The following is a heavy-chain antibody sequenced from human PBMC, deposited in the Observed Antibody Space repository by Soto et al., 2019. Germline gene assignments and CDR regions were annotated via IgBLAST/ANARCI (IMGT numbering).Heavy chain of an antibody. CDR3: ATNYYDSSGSLLLDY. J-gene: IGHJ4*02. Sequence: ASVKVSCKASGGTFSSYAISWVRQAPGQGLEWMGGIIPIFGTANYAQKFQGRVTITADESTSTAYMELSSLRSEDTAVYYCATNYYDSSGSLLLDYWGQGTLVTVSS. V-gene: IGHV1-69*13. CDR1: GGTFSSYA. D-gene: IGHD3-22*01. CDR2: IIPIFGTA.